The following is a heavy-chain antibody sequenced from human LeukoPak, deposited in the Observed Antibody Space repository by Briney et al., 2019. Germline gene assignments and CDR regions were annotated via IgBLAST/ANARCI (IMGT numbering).Heavy chain of an antibody. CDR1: GYRFTDYY. J-gene: IGHJ5*02. CDR3: ARADRLHGGPYLIGP. CDR2: INPNSGGT. Sequence: ASVKVSCKTSGYRFTDYYMHWVRQAPGQGLDWMGWINPNSGGTSAAQKFQGRVTMTRDTSITTVYMEVSWLTSDDTAIYYCARADRLHGGPYLIGPWGQGTLVTVSS. V-gene: IGHV1-2*02. D-gene: IGHD2-21*01.